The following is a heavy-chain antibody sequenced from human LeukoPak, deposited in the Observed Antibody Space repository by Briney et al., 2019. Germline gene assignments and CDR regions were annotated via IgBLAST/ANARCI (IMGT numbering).Heavy chain of an antibody. Sequence: GGSLRRSCAASGFTFSDYYMSWVRQAPGKGLEWVSYISSSGGYTTYADSVKGRFTISRDNAKNSLYLQMNSLRAEDTAVYYCARSRASGSLNQYYFDYWGQGTLVTVSS. CDR2: ISSSGGYT. J-gene: IGHJ4*02. D-gene: IGHD1-26*01. CDR1: GFTFSDYY. CDR3: ARSRASGSLNQYYFDY. V-gene: IGHV3-11*06.